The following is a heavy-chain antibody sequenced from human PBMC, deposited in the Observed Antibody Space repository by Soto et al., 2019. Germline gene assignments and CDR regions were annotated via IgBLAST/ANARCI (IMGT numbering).Heavy chain of an antibody. J-gene: IGHJ3*02. CDR3: ARSGWHDAFDI. CDR2: ISNSGGST. Sequence: EVQLLESGGGLVQPGGSLRLSCAASGFIFTSYAMSWVRQAPGKGLEWVSGISNSGGSTDYADSVKGRFFISRDNSKNTLYLQMNSLRVEDTAVYYCARSGWHDAFDIWGQGTMVTVSS. CDR1: GFIFTSYA. D-gene: IGHD6-19*01. V-gene: IGHV3-23*01.